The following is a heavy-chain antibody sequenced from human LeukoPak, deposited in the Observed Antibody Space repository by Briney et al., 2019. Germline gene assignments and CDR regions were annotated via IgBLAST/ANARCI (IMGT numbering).Heavy chain of an antibody. D-gene: IGHD3-16*01. V-gene: IGHV3-7*01. CDR2: IKHDGSEK. Sequence: GRSLRLSCAASGFSFNSDWMDWVRQAPGKGLEWVANIKHDGSEKNCLDSVKGRFTISRDNAQNSLYLQMNGLRVEDSAVYYCTRRLDDWGQGTLVTVSS. J-gene: IGHJ4*02. CDR3: TRRLDD. CDR1: GFSFNSDW.